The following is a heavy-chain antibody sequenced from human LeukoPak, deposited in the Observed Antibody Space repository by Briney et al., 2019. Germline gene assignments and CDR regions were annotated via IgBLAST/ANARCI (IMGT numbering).Heavy chain of an antibody. CDR3: ARVVGATQLDY. CDR2: MFHSGTT. CDR1: GYSISSNYY. V-gene: IGHV4-38-2*02. D-gene: IGHD1-26*01. J-gene: IGHJ4*02. Sequence: PSETLSLTCTVSGYSISSNYYWAWIRQPPGKGLEWIGNMFHSGTTAYNPSLKSRVTISKDTSKNQFYLNLRFVTAADTAVYYCARVVGATQLDYWGQGILVTVSS.